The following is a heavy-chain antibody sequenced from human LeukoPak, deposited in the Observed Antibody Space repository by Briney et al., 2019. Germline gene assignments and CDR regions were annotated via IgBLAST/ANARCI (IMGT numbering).Heavy chain of an antibody. CDR1: GGTFSSYA. V-gene: IGHV1-69*01. CDR2: IIPIFGTA. D-gene: IGHD6-19*01. Sequence: GSSVKVSCKASGGTFSSYAISWVRQAPGQGLEWMGGIIPIFGTANYAQKFQGRVTITADESTSTAYMELSSLRSKDTAVYYCARCIPYSSGCYYFDYWGQGTLVTVSS. CDR3: ARCIPYSSGCYYFDY. J-gene: IGHJ4*02.